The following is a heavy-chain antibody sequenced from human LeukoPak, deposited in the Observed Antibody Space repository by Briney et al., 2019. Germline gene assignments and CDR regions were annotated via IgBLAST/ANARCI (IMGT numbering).Heavy chain of an antibody. CDR3: SRDEYDGGSNYFDY. CDR1: GFNFGDYA. D-gene: IGHD3-10*01. CDR2: ITNKAFGGTA. Sequence: GGSLRLSCTASGFNFGDYAMSWFRQAPEKGLEWVGFITNKAFGGTAEYAASVKGRFTISRDDSRSITYLQMDNLRTEDTGVYFCSRDEYDGGSNYFDYWGQGTLVTVST. J-gene: IGHJ4*02. V-gene: IGHV3-49*03.